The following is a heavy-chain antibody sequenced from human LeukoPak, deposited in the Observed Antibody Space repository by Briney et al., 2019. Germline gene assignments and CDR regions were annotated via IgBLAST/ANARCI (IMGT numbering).Heavy chain of an antibody. CDR3: ARDQASYGFDY. Sequence: GASVKVSCKAFGSTFTGYYIYWVRQAPGQGLEWMGWVNPNSGATKFAQKFQGRVTMTRDTSISTAYMELSRLRSDDTAVYYCARDQASYGFDYWGQGTLVTVSS. J-gene: IGHJ4*02. CDR1: GSTFTGYY. D-gene: IGHD5-18*01. V-gene: IGHV1-2*02. CDR2: VNPNSGAT.